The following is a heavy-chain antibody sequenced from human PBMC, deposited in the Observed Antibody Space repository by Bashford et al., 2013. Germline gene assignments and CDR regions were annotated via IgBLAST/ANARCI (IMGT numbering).Heavy chain of an antibody. CDR1: GYTFTNYG. Sequence: SVKVSCEASGYTFTNYGINWVRQAPGQGLEWMGWITTYNGNSNYAQKLQGRVTMTRDTSISTAYMELSRLRSDDTAVYYCARRLTYYDSSGPDAFDIWGQGTMVTVSS. CDR3: ARRLTYYDSSGPDAFDI. V-gene: IGHV1-18*01. D-gene: IGHD3-22*01. J-gene: IGHJ3*02. CDR2: ITTYNGNS.